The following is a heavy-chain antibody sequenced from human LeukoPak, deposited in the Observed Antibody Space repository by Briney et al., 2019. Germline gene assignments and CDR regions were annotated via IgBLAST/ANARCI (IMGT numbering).Heavy chain of an antibody. D-gene: IGHD3-22*01. CDR1: GGSISSGGYY. J-gene: IGHJ4*02. CDR3: ARWVDSSGYYGLYFDY. V-gene: IGHV4-39*07. Sequence: SQTLSLTCTVSGGSISSGGYYWSWIRQPPGKGLEWIGSTYYDGSTYYNPSLKSRVTISRDTSKDQFSLRLSSVTAADTAMYYCARWVDSSGYYGLYFDYWGQGTLVTVSS. CDR2: TYYDGST.